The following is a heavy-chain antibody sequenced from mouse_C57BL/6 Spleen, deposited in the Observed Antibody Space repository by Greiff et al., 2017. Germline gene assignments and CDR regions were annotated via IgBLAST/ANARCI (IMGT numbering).Heavy chain of an antibody. CDR2: ISYDGSN. J-gene: IGHJ1*03. D-gene: IGHD2-3*01. Sequence: EVKLMESGPGLVKPSQSLSLTCSVTGYSITSGYYWNWIRQFPGNKLERMGYISYDGSNNYNPSLKNRISITRDTSKNQFFLKLNSVTTEDTATYYCATDIYDGYFDVWGTGTTVTVSS. CDR1: GYSITSGYY. CDR3: ATDIYDGYFDV. V-gene: IGHV3-6*01.